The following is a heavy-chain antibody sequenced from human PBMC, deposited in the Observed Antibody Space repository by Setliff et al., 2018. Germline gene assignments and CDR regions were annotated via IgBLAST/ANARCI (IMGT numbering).Heavy chain of an antibody. Sequence: SETLSLTCTVSGASISSGSYYWSWIRQPAGKGLEWIGHIHSSGSANYNSSLENRLTMSLDPSKKQFSLKLRSVTAADTAVYYCARDWEITVVREVTQYYYYMDIWGKGNAVTVSS. CDR3: ARDWEITVVREVTQYYYYMDI. D-gene: IGHD3-10*01. CDR1: GASISSGSYY. J-gene: IGHJ6*03. V-gene: IGHV4-61*09. CDR2: IHSSGSA.